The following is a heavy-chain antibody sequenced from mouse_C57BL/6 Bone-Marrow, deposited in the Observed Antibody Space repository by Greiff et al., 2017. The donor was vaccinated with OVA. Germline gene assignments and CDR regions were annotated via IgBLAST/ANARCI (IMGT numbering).Heavy chain of an antibody. CDR2: IYPGDGDT. J-gene: IGHJ1*03. CDR3: ARKRYTYFDV. Sequence: LEESGAELVKPGASVKISCKASGYAFSSYWMNWVKQRPGKGLEWIGQIYPGDGDTNYNGKFKGKATLTADKSSSTAYMQLSSLTSEDSAVYFCARKRYTYFDVWGTGTTVTVSS. V-gene: IGHV1-80*01. D-gene: IGHD1-1*01. CDR1: GYAFSSYW.